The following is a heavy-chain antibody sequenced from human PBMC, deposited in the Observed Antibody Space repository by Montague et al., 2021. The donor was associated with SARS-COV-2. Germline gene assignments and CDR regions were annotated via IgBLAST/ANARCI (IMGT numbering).Heavy chain of an antibody. V-gene: IGHV4-39*07. D-gene: IGHD5-12*01. J-gene: IGHJ4*02. CDR3: ARDLWVWLSVEGSFDS. CDR1: GGSISSSSYY. CDR2: IYYSGST. Sequence: SETLSLTCTVSGGSISSSSYYWGWIRQPPGKGLEWIGCIYYSGSTYYNPSLKSRVTISVDTSKNQFSLKLSSVTAADTAVYYCARDLWVWLSVEGSFDSWAQGTLVTVPS.